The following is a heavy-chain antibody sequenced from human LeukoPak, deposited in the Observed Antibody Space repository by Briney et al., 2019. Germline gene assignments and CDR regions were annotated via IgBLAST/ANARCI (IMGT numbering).Heavy chain of an antibody. CDR3: AQQVGYCSSGSCYFTY. V-gene: IGHV3-23*01. D-gene: IGHD2-15*01. Sequence: SGGSLRLSCAASGFSFNTYAMSWVRQAPGKGLEWVSAISNTGGSTYYADSVKGRFTISRDKSKNTLSLQMNSLRAEDTAVYYCAQQVGYCSSGSCYFTYWGQGTLATVSS. J-gene: IGHJ1*01. CDR2: ISNTGGST. CDR1: GFSFNTYA.